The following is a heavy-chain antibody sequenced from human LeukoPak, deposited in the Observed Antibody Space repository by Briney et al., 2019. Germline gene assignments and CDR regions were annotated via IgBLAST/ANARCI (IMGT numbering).Heavy chain of an antibody. Sequence: SETLSLTCAVYGVSFSGYYWSWIRQPPGKGLEWIGEINHSGSTNYNPSLKSRVTISVDTSKNQFSLKLSSVTAADTAVYYCASYRYDFWSGYYDAFDYWGQGTLVTVSS. J-gene: IGHJ4*02. CDR3: ASYRYDFWSGYYDAFDY. CDR2: INHSGST. D-gene: IGHD3-3*01. V-gene: IGHV4-34*01. CDR1: GVSFSGYY.